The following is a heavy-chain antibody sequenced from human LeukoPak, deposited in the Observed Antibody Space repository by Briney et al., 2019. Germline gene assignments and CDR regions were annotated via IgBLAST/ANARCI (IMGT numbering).Heavy chain of an antibody. J-gene: IGHJ4*02. CDR1: GDSISSASFY. D-gene: IGHD3-22*01. CDR3: ARGGAGYSDSGGYYKRPPHFDY. Sequence: SETLSLTCTVFGDSISSASFYWGWIRQPPGKGLEWLGSIYYTGSTYYHTFLKSRVAISVDPSQNQYSLKLTSATVADTAVYYCARGGAGYSDSGGYYKRPPHFDYWGQGTLVPVSS. V-gene: IGHV4-39*01. CDR2: IYYTGST.